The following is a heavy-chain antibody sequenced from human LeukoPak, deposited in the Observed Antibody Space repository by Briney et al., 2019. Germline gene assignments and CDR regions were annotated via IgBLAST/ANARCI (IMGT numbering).Heavy chain of an antibody. CDR1: GFTYSSYA. V-gene: IGHV3-23*01. CDR3: VKDQIVGANLFYFDY. Sequence: GGPLRLSCAASGFTYSSYAMSWVRPAPGKGGEWVSALSRSGGSTYHADSVKGRFTISRDNSKNTLSLQMNSLRAEDTGVYYCVKDQIVGANLFYFDYWGQGTLVTVSS. D-gene: IGHD1-26*01. CDR2: LSRSGGST. J-gene: IGHJ4*02.